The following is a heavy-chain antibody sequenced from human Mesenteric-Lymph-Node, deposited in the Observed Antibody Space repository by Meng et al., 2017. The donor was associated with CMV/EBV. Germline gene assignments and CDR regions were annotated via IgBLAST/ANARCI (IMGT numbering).Heavy chain of an antibody. D-gene: IGHD3-10*01. CDR3: ARDFGELGYYYGMDV. CDR2: ISGSSATI. J-gene: IGHJ6*02. CDR1: GFTFSSYS. Sequence: ETLSLTCAASGFTFSSYSMNWVRQAPGKGLQWVSHISGSSATIYYADSVKGRFTISRDNAKSSLYLQMNSLRAEDTAVYYCARDFGELGYYYGMDVWGQGTTVTVSS. V-gene: IGHV3-48*04.